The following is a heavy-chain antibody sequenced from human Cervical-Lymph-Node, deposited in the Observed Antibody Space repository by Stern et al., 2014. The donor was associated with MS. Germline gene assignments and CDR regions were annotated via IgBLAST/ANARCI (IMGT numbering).Heavy chain of an antibody. CDR2: IYSDGST. J-gene: IGHJ5*01. CDR3: ARVTGRGTRQNWFDS. D-gene: IGHD1-26*01. Sequence: QVQLQESGTGLVKPSETVSLTCTVSGGSMGSKYWNWIRQPPGKGLEWIGDIYSDGSTYYNPSLKSRVIISLDTSTNQFSLSLTSVTAADTAVYYCARVTGRGTRQNWFDSWGQGTLVTVSS. CDR1: GGSMGSKY. V-gene: IGHV4-59*01.